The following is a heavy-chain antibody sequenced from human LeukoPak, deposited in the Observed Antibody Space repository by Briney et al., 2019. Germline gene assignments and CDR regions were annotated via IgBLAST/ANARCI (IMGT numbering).Heavy chain of an antibody. V-gene: IGHV4-59*01. CDR2: IYYSGST. Sequence: SETLSLTRTVSGGSISSYYWSWIRQPPGKGLEWIGYIYYSGSTNYNPSLKSRVTISVDTSKNQFSLKLCSVTAADTAVYYCATYCSGGSCYGYWGQGTLVTVSS. D-gene: IGHD2-15*01. J-gene: IGHJ4*02. CDR3: ATYCSGGSCYGY. CDR1: GGSISSYY.